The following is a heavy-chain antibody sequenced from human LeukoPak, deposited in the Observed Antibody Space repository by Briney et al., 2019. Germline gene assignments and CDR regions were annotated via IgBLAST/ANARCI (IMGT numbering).Heavy chain of an antibody. J-gene: IGHJ3*02. CDR3: ATSDCSSTSYLPSAFDI. Sequence: GASVKVSCKASGYSFTDNYMHWVQQAPGKGLEWMGRVDPEDGETIYAEKFQGRVTITADTSTDTAYMELSSLRSEDTAVYYCATSDCSSTSYLPSAFDIWGQGTMVTVSS. CDR2: VDPEDGET. V-gene: IGHV1-69-2*01. CDR1: GYSFTDNY. D-gene: IGHD2-2*01.